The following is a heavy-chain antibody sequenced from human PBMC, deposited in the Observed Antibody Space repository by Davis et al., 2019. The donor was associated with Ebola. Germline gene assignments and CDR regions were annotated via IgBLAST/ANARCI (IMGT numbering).Heavy chain of an antibody. CDR2: IIPILGIA. V-gene: IGHV1-69*10. CDR3: AREGPPDFWSGYFDY. J-gene: IGHJ4*02. Sequence: SVKVSCKASGGTFSSYAISWVRQAPGQGLEWMGGIIPILGIANYAQKFQGRVTITADKSTSTAYMELSSLRSEDTAVYYCAREGPPDFWSGYFDYWGQGTLVTVSS. CDR1: GGTFSSYA. D-gene: IGHD3-3*01.